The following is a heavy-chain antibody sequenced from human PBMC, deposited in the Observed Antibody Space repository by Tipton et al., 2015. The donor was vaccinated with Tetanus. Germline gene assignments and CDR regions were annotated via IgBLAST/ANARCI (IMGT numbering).Heavy chain of an antibody. D-gene: IGHD2-2*01. Sequence: QSGPEVKKPGASVKVSCRASGYTFTSYGLNWVRQDAGRGFEWVGWLNPKSGSAVYGQKFQGRVTMTTNTSITTAYMELRSLRYEDTAVYYCASGSSIRRGLDVWGHGTTVIVSS. CDR3: ASGSSIRRGLDV. J-gene: IGHJ6*02. CDR1: GYTFTSYG. CDR2: LNPKSGSA. V-gene: IGHV1-8*01.